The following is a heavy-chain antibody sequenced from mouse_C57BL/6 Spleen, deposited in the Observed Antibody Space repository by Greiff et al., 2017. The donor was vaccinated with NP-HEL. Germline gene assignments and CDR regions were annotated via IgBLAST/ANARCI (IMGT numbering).Heavy chain of an antibody. J-gene: IGHJ1*03. Sequence: EVQRVESGGGLVQPGGSLKLSCAASGFTFSDYYMYWVRQTPEKRLEWVAYISTGGGSTYYPDTVKGRFTISRDNAKNTLYLQMSRLKSEDTAMYYCARQAYSGYFDVWGTGTTVTVSS. D-gene: IGHD2-10*01. CDR3: ARQAYSGYFDV. CDR1: GFTFSDYY. V-gene: IGHV5-12*01. CDR2: ISTGGGST.